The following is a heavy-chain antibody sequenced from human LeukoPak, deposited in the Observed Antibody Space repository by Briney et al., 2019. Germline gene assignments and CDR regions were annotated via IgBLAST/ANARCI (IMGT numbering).Heavy chain of an antibody. Sequence: GTSLTLSCTASGFTFTSSAVHWVRQSRGQRLEWIGWIDVSSGNTNYAHKLKERVTISRDMSTSTAYMELSSLRSEDTAVYYCAAVATRGTYAAFDIWGQGTMVTVSS. V-gene: IGHV1-58*01. CDR3: AAVATRGTYAAFDI. J-gene: IGHJ3*02. D-gene: IGHD3-16*01. CDR1: GFTFTSSA. CDR2: IDVSSGNT.